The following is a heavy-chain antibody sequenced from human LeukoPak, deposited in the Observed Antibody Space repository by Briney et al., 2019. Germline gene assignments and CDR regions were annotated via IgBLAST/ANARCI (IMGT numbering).Heavy chain of an antibody. D-gene: IGHD1-1*01. Sequence: SETTSLTCTVSGGSISSYYWSWIRQPQGKGLEWIGYNSYSGSTNYNPSLKSRVTISVATSKNQFSLKLSSVTAADTAVYYCARTTGTTRMYYFDYWGQGTLVTVSS. J-gene: IGHJ4*02. CDR3: ARTTGTTRMYYFDY. V-gene: IGHV4-59*01. CDR1: GGSISSYY. CDR2: NSYSGST.